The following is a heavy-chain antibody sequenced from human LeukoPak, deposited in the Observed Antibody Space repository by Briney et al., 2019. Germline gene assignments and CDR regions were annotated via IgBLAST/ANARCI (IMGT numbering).Heavy chain of an antibody. CDR3: ARENLAYCGGDYLENWFDP. Sequence: SETLSLTCTVSGGSVSSGSYYWSWIRQPPGKGLEWIGYIYYSGSTNCNPSLKSRVTISVDTSKNQFSLKLSSVTAADTAVYYCARENLAYCGGDYLENWFDPWGQGTLVTVSS. V-gene: IGHV4-61*01. D-gene: IGHD2-21*02. J-gene: IGHJ5*02. CDR1: GGSVSSGSYY. CDR2: IYYSGST.